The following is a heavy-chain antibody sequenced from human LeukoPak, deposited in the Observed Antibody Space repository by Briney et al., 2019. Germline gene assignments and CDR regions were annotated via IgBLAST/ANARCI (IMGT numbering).Heavy chain of an antibody. CDR1: GGSISSSSYY. D-gene: IGHD6-19*01. Sequence: SETLSLTCTVSGGSISSSSYYWGWIRQPPGKGLEWIGSIYYIGSTYYNPSLKSRVTISVDTSKNQFSLKLSSVTAADTAVYYCARSLEAVANWFDPWGQGTLVTVSS. V-gene: IGHV4-39*01. CDR2: IYYIGST. CDR3: ARSLEAVANWFDP. J-gene: IGHJ5*02.